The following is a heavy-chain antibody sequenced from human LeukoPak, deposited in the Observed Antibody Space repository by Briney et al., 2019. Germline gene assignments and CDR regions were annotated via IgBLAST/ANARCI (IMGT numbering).Heavy chain of an antibody. J-gene: IGHJ4*02. D-gene: IGHD6-13*01. CDR1: GDSVSINSAA. CDR2: TYYRSKWYN. Sequence: SQTLSLTFAISGDSVSINSAAWNWVRQSPSRGLEWLGSTYYRSKWYNDYAGSVKSRITINQEKTKNVFSLQLNSVTPEDTAVYYCAREGVAAAGTVAIDYWGQGTLVTVSS. V-gene: IGHV6-1*01. CDR3: AREGVAAAGTVAIDY.